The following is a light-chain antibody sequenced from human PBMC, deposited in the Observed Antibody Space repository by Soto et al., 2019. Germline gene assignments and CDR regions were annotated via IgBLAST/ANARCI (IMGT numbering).Light chain of an antibody. Sequence: QAVVTQPPSASGTPGQRVTISCSGSSSNIGSNTVNWYQQLPRTAPKLLIYSNNQRPSGVPDRFSGSKSGTSASLAISGLQSEDEADYYCAAWDDSLNGYVFGIGTKLTVL. CDR3: AAWDDSLNGYV. CDR2: SNN. V-gene: IGLV1-44*01. J-gene: IGLJ1*01. CDR1: SSNIGSNT.